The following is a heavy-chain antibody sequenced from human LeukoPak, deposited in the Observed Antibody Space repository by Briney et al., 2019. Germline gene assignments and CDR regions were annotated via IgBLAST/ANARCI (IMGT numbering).Heavy chain of an antibody. CDR1: GGSFSGYY. V-gene: IGHV4-34*01. D-gene: IGHD3-3*01. J-gene: IGHJ4*02. CDR3: ARGPYETGYDFWSGYSVDY. Sequence: PSETLSLTCAVYGGSFSGYYWSWIRQPPGKGLEWIGEINHSGSTSYNLSLKSRVAISVDTSKNQFYLKLSSVNAADTAVYYCARGPYETGYDFWSGYSVDYWGQGTLVTVSS. CDR2: INHSGST.